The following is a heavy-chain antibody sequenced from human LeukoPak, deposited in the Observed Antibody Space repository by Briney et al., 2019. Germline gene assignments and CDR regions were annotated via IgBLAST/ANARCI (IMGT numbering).Heavy chain of an antibody. J-gene: IGHJ4*02. CDR1: GLTFSSYA. CDR3: AKLRTTVTIFDY. D-gene: IGHD4-17*01. CDR2: ISGSGGST. Sequence: GGSLSLSCAASGLTFSSYAMSWVRQAPAKGLEWVSAISGSGGSTYYADSVKGRFTISRDNSKNTLYLQMNSLRAEDTAVYYCAKLRTTVTIFDYWGQGTLVTVSS. V-gene: IGHV3-23*01.